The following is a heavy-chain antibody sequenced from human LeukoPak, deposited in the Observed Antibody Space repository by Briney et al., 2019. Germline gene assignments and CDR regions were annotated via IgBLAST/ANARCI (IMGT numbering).Heavy chain of an antibody. J-gene: IGHJ4*02. V-gene: IGHV1-8*02. D-gene: IGHD4-11*01. Sequence: ASVKVSCKASGYTFSTYDINWVRQATGQGLEWMGWMNPNSGNTAYAQKFQGRITMTRDTSITTAYMELSSLRPEDTAVYYCARGDYLGLWGQGTLVTISS. CDR3: ARGDYLGL. CDR1: GYTFSTYD. CDR2: MNPNSGNT.